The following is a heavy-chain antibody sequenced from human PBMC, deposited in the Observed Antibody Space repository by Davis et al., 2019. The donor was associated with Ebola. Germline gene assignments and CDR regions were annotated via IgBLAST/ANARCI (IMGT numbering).Heavy chain of an antibody. J-gene: IGHJ5*02. CDR1: GGPISSYY. D-gene: IGHD2-21*01. V-gene: IGHV4-59*08. CDR3: AKGTYSSMAAWFDP. CDR2: IYYTGST. Sequence: SETLSLTCVVSGGPISSYYWNWIRQSPGKGLEWIGHIYYTGSTDYNPSLKSRVTISVDTSKNEFSLELSSVTAADTAVYYCAKGTYSSMAAWFDPWGQGILVTVPS.